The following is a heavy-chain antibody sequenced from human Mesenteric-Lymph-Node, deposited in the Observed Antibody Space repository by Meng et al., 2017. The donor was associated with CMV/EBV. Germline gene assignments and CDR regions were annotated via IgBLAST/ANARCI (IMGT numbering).Heavy chain of an antibody. CDR1: GFTFSSYA. J-gene: IGHJ5*02. CDR2: ISGSGGNT. V-gene: IGHV3-23*01. CDR3: AKEEANWFDP. Sequence: GGSLRLSCAASGFTFSSYAMSWVRQAPGKGLEWVSTISGSGGNTYYADSVKGRFTISRDNSKTTLYLQMNSLRVEDTAVYYCAKEEANWFDPWGQGTLVTVSS.